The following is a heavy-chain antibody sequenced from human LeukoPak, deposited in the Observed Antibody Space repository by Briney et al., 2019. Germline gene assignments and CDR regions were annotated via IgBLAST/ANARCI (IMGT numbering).Heavy chain of an antibody. CDR3: AKYGLSPYFDY. D-gene: IGHD4-17*01. CDR2: IIPIFGTA. J-gene: IGHJ4*02. Sequence: GASVKVSCKASGGTFSSYAISWVRQAPGQGLEWMGGIIPIFGTANYAQKFQGRVTITADKSTSTAYMELSSLRSEDMAIYYCAKYGLSPYFDYWGQGTLVTVSS. V-gene: IGHV1-69*06. CDR1: GGTFSSYA.